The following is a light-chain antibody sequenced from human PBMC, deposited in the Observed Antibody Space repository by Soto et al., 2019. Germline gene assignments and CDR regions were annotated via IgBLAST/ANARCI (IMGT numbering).Light chain of an antibody. CDR3: HQYDNWLT. CDR1: QSVGSN. V-gene: IGKV3-15*01. J-gene: IGKJ4*01. Sequence: EVVMTQSPATLSVSPGERATLSCRASQSVGSNLAWYQQKPGQAPRLLIYGASTRATGIPARFSGSGSGTEFTLTISSQQSEDSAVYYCHQYDNWLTFGGGTKVEIK. CDR2: GAS.